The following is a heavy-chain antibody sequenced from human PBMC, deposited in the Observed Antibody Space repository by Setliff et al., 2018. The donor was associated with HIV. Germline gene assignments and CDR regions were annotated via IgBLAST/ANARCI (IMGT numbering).Heavy chain of an antibody. Sequence: PSQSLSLTCAVYGGSFSGYYWSWIRQPPGKGLEWIGEINHSGSTNYNPSLKSRVTISVDTPMGQFSLKLNSVTAADTAVYYCAAASSWDPLLDYWGQGTLVTVSS. J-gene: IGHJ4*02. D-gene: IGHD6-13*01. V-gene: IGHV4-34*01. CDR2: INHSGST. CDR3: AAASSWDPLLDY. CDR1: GGSFSGYY.